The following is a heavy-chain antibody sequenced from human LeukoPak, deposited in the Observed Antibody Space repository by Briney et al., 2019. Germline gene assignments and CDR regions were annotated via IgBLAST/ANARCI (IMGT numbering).Heavy chain of an antibody. CDR3: AKELTPRGYYYDSSGKFDY. V-gene: IGHV3-30*02. Sequence: GGSLRLSCAASGFTFSSYGTHWVRQAPGKGLEWVAFIRYDGSNKYYADSVKGRFTISRDNSKNTLYLQMNSLRAEDTAVYYCAKELTPRGYYYDSSGKFDYWGQGTLVTVSS. CDR1: GFTFSSYG. CDR2: IRYDGSNK. J-gene: IGHJ4*02. D-gene: IGHD3-22*01.